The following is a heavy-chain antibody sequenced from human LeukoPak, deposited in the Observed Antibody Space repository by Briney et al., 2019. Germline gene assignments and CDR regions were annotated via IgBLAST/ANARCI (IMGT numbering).Heavy chain of an antibody. D-gene: IGHD3-16*01. V-gene: IGHV4-59*01. CDR1: GGSISSYY. J-gene: IGHJ4*02. Sequence: SETLSLTCTVSGGSISSYYWSWIRQPPGKGLEWIGYIFSNGATNYNPSLKSRVTMSVDTSKSQFSLKLNSVIAADTAVYYCARWGGEPHLPFDYWGQGTLVTVSS. CDR2: IFSNGAT. CDR3: ARWGGEPHLPFDY.